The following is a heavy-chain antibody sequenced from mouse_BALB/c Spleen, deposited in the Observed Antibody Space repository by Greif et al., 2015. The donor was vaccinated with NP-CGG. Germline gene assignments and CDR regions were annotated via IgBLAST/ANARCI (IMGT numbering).Heavy chain of an antibody. V-gene: IGHV1-4*01. D-gene: IGHD3-1*01. CDR2: INPSSGYT. CDR1: GYTFTSYT. Sequence: QVQLKQSGAELARPGASVKMSCKASGYTFTSYTMHWVKQRPGQGLEWIGYINPSSGYTNYNQKFKDKATLTADKSSSTAYMQLSSLTSEDSAVYYCAKVQLVLRPYFDYWGQGTSLTVSS. CDR3: AKVQLVLRPYFDY. J-gene: IGHJ2*02.